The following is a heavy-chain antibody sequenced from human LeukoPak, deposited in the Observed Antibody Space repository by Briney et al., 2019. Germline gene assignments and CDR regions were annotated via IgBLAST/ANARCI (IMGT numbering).Heavy chain of an antibody. CDR1: AFTFSDYW. Sequence: GGSLRLSCAASAFTFSDYWMTWVRQAPGKGLEWVSALSGSGGSTYYADSVKGRFTISRDNSKNTLYLQMNSLRAEDTAVYYCANLPLVRGVILAVVYWGQGTLVTVSS. D-gene: IGHD3-10*01. J-gene: IGHJ4*02. CDR2: LSGSGGST. CDR3: ANLPLVRGVILAVVY. V-gene: IGHV3-23*01.